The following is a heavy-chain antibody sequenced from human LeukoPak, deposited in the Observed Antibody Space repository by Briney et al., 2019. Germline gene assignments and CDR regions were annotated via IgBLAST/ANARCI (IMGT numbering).Heavy chain of an antibody. J-gene: IGHJ4*02. V-gene: IGHV3-64D*06. D-gene: IGHD2-2*01. CDR2: ISSNGGST. CDR1: GFTFSSYA. CDR3: VRGQYQRNYLDC. Sequence: GSLRLSCSASGFTFSSYAMYWVRQAPGKGLEYVSGISSNGGSTYYADSVKGRFTISRDNSKNTLYLQMSSLRAEDTAVYYCVRGQYQRNYLDCWGQGTLVTVSS.